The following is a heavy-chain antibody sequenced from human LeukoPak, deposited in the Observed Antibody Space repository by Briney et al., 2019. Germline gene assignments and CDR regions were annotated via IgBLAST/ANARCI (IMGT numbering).Heavy chain of an antibody. D-gene: IGHD3-10*01. CDR2: INPSGGST. CDR3: ARHGSGSYYVVVLDYYYYYGMDV. Sequence: ASVKVSCKASGYTFTGYYMHWVRQAPGQGLEWMGIINPSGGSTSYAQKFQGRVTMTRDTSTSTAYMELSSLRSEDTAVYYCARHGSGSYYVVVLDYYYYYGMDVWGQETTVTVSS. V-gene: IGHV1-46*01. J-gene: IGHJ6*02. CDR1: GYTFTGYY.